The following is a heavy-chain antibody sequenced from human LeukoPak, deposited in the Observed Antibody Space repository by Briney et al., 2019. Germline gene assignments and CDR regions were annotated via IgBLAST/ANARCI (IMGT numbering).Heavy chain of an antibody. CDR2: IGPTGSDR. CDR1: GLTFSTSG. V-gene: IGHV3-21*06. J-gene: IGHJ4*02. D-gene: IGHD1-14*01. Sequence: AGGSLRLSCTASGLTFSTSGFNWVRQAPGRGLEWVASIGPTGSDRYHADSIKGRFTISRDNANNFLYLQMNSLRAEDTAVYYCATETNGRHYDYWGQGTLLTVSS. CDR3: ATETNGRHYDY.